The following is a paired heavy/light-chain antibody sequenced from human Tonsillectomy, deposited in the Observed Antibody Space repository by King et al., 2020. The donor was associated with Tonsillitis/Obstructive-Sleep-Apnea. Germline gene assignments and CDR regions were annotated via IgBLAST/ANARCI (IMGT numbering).Heavy chain of an antibody. CDR3: ARSEGTNGVWGGSDYFDY. CDR2: IYPGDSDS. J-gene: IGHJ4*02. CDR1: GYSFTNYW. D-gene: IGHD2-8*01. V-gene: IGHV5-51*01. Sequence: EVQLVQSGAEVKKPGESLKISCKTSGYSFTNYWIGWVRQMPGKGLEWMGIIYPGDSDSRYSPSFQGQVTISADKSISTAYLQWSSLKASDTAIYYCARSEGTNGVWGGSDYFDYWGQGTLVTVSS.
Light chain of an antibody. J-gene: IGLJ1*01. CDR1: SGDVGGYKY. Sequence: QSALTQPASVSGSPGQSITISCTGTSGDVGGYKYVSWYQQHPGKAPKLMIYEVTNRPSGVSTRFSGSKSDNTASLTISGLQAEDEADYYCSSYTSSSTPYVFGTGTRVTVL. CDR2: EVT. CDR3: SSYTSSSTPYV. V-gene: IGLV2-14*01.